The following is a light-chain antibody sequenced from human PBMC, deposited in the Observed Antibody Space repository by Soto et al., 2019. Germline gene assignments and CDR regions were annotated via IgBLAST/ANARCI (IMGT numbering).Light chain of an antibody. CDR2: AAS. CDR3: QQSYSTTWT. J-gene: IGKJ1*01. CDR1: QGISTY. Sequence: DIQMTQSPSSLSASVGDRVTITCRASQGISTYLNWYQQKPGKAPKLLIYAASSLQSGVPSRFSGSESETAFTLTISSLQPEDFANYSCQQSYSTTWTFGQGTKVEIK. V-gene: IGKV1-39*01.